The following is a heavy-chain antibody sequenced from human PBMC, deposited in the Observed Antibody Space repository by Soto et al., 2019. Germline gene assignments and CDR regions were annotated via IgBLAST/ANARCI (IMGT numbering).Heavy chain of an antibody. V-gene: IGHV1-46*01. Sequence: GASVKVSCKASGYTFTSYYMHWVRQAPGQGLEWMGIINPSGGSTSYAQKFQGRVTMTRDTSTSTVYMELSSLRSEDTAVYYCARDSFYYDSSGYYSPFDYWGRGTLVTVSS. CDR2: INPSGGST. D-gene: IGHD3-22*01. CDR1: GYTFTSYY. J-gene: IGHJ4*02. CDR3: ARDSFYYDSSGYYSPFDY.